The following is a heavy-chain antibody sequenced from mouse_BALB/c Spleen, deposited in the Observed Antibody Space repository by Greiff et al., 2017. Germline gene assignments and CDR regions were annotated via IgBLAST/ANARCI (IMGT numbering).Heavy chain of an antibody. J-gene: IGHJ4*01. CDR2: ISSGSSTI. CDR1: GFTFSSFG. V-gene: IGHV5-17*02. CDR3: ARRSYYDYDDGGMDY. Sequence: EVKLVESGGGLVQPGGSRKLSCAASGFTFSSFGMHWVRQAPEKGLEWVAYISSGSSTIYYADTVKGRFTISRDNPKNTLFLQMTSLRSEDTAMYYCARRSYYDYDDGGMDYWGQGTSVTVSS. D-gene: IGHD2-4*01.